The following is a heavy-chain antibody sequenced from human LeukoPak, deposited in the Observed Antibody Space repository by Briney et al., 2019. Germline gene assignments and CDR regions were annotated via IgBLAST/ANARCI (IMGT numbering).Heavy chain of an antibody. V-gene: IGHV3-48*04. CDR1: GFTFSSYS. D-gene: IGHD2-2*01. Sequence: PGGSLRLSCAASGFTFSSYSMNWVRQAPGKGLEWVSYISSSSSTIYYADSVKGRFSISRDNAKNSLYLQMNSLRAEDTAVYYCARDDRLLPAANVGYYYYYMDVWGKGTTVTVSS. CDR2: ISSSSSTI. J-gene: IGHJ6*03. CDR3: ARDDRLLPAANVGYYYYYMDV.